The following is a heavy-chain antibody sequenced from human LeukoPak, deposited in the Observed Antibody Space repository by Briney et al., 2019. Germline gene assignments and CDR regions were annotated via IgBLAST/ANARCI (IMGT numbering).Heavy chain of an antibody. CDR1: GFTFSSYA. CDR2: ISGAAGST. Sequence: GGSLRLSCAASGFTFSSYAMSWVRQAPGRGLEWVSAISGAAGSTYYADSVRGRFTISRDNSQNTLYLQMNSLRAEDTAVYYCARGRGYYYMDVWGKGTTVTVSS. D-gene: IGHD3-16*01. CDR3: ARGRGYYYMDV. J-gene: IGHJ6*03. V-gene: IGHV3-23*01.